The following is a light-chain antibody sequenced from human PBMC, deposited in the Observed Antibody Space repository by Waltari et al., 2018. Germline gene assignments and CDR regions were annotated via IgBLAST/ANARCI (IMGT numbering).Light chain of an antibody. J-gene: IGKJ2*01. Sequence: DIVMTQSPDSLAVSLGARAPINCKSSPSVLNTSNNRNRLALFQQKPGQPPKVLIYWASTRESGVPDRFSGSGSGTDFTLTISSLQAEDVAVYYCQQYYSTPPTFGQGTKLEIK. CDR1: PSVLNTSNNRNR. V-gene: IGKV4-1*01. CDR2: WAS. CDR3: QQYYSTPPT.